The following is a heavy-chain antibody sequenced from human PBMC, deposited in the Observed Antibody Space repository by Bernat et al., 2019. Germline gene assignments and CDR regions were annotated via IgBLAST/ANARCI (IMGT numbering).Heavy chain of an antibody. V-gene: IGHV5-51*01. Sequence: EVQLVQSGAEVKKPGESLKISCKGSGYSFSSYWIGWVRQMPGKGLEWMGIIYPGYSDTRYSPSFQGQVTISADKSISTAYLKWSSLKASDTAMYYCARHSHSYGSPTGDMDLWGQGTTVTASS. J-gene: IGHJ6*01. CDR2: IYPGYSDT. D-gene: IGHD5-18*01. CDR1: GYSFSSYW. CDR3: ARHSHSYGSPTGDMDL.